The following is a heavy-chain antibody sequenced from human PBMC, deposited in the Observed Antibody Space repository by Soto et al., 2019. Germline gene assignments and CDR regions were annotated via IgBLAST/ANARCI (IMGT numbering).Heavy chain of an antibody. D-gene: IGHD3-22*01. CDR2: ISYDGSNK. V-gene: IGHV3-30*18. Sequence: PGGSLRLSCADSGFTFSSYGMHWVRQAPGKGLEWVAVISYDGSNKYYADSVKGRFTISRDNSKNTLYLQMNSLRAEDTAVYYCAKDVTRTMIVIDYWGQGTLVTVSS. CDR3: AKDVTRTMIVIDY. J-gene: IGHJ4*02. CDR1: GFTFSSYG.